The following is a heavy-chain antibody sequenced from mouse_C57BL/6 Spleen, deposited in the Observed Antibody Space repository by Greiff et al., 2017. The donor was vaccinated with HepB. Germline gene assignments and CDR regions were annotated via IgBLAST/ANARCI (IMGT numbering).Heavy chain of an antibody. J-gene: IGHJ2*01. D-gene: IGHD3-2*02. CDR1: GYSITSGYY. CDR3: AREASQGDCFDY. CDR2: ISYDGSN. Sequence: EVHLVESGPGLVKPSQSLSLTCSVTGYSITSGYYWNWIRQFPGNKLEWMGYISYDGSNNYNPSLKNRISITRDTSKNQFFLKLNSVTTEDTATYYCAREASQGDCFDYWGQGTTLTVSS. V-gene: IGHV3-6*01.